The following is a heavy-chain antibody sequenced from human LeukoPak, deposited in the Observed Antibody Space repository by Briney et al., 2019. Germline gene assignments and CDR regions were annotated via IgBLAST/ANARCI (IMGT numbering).Heavy chain of an antibody. D-gene: IGHD3-3*01. CDR2: IYTSGST. Sequence: PSETLSLTCTVSGGSISSYYWSWIRQPAGKGLEWIGRIYTSGSTNYNPSLKSRVTMSVDTSKNQFSLKLSSVTAADTAVYYCARVVTIFGVVTYNWFDPWGQGTLVTVSP. CDR3: ARVVTIFGVVTYNWFDP. J-gene: IGHJ5*02. CDR1: GGSISSYY. V-gene: IGHV4-4*07.